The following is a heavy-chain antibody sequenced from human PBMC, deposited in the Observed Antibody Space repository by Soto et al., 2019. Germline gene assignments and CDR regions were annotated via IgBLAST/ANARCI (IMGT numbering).Heavy chain of an antibody. J-gene: IGHJ6*02. V-gene: IGHV3-23*01. CDR3: AKDPIAAAGYYYYYGMDV. Sequence: GGSLRLSCAASGFTFSSYAMSWVRQAPGKGLEWVSAISGSGGSTYYEDSVKGRFTISRDNSKNTLYLQMNGLRAEDSAVYYCAKDPIAAAGYYYYYGMDVWGQGATVTVS. D-gene: IGHD6-13*01. CDR1: GFTFSSYA. CDR2: ISGSGGST.